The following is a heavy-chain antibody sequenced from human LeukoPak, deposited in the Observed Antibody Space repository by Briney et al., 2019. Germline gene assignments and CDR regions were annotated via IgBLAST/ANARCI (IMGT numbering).Heavy chain of an antibody. CDR3: ARSYTDYYDSSGLDF. D-gene: IGHD3-22*01. J-gene: IGHJ4*02. Sequence: PSQTLSLTCTVSGGSISSGSYYWSWIRQPAGKGLEWIGRIYTSGSTNYNPSLKSRVTISVDTSKNQFSLKLSSVTAADTAVYYCARSYTDYYDSSGLDFWGQGTLVTVSS. V-gene: IGHV4-61*02. CDR1: GGSISSGSYY. CDR2: IYTSGST.